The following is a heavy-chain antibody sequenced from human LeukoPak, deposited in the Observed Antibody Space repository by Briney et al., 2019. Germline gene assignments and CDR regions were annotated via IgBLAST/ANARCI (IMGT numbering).Heavy chain of an antibody. D-gene: IGHD3-9*01. J-gene: IGHJ4*02. CDR2: INQDGSEK. Sequence: GGSLRLSCAASGFTFSSSWMSWVRQAPGKGLEWVANINQDGSEKNYVDSVKGRFTISRDNAKNSLYQQMISLRAEDTAVYYCARSDHDDILTGYYRWGQGTLVTVSS. CDR3: ARSDHDDILTGYYR. CDR1: GFTFSSSW. V-gene: IGHV3-7*01.